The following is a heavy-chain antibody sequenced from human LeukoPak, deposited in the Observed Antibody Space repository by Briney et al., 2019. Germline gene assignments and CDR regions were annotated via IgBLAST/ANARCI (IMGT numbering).Heavy chain of an antibody. V-gene: IGHV4-59*12. CDR1: GGSINSYY. J-gene: IGHJ5*02. CDR2: IFYSGST. Sequence: SETLSLTCTVSGGSINSYYWSWMRQPPGKGLEWIGCIFYSGSTNYNPSLQSRVTMSVDTSKNQFSLKLSSVTAADTAVYYCARGHHSGSYGDWFDPWGQGTLVTVSS. CDR3: ARGHHSGSYGDWFDP. D-gene: IGHD1-26*01.